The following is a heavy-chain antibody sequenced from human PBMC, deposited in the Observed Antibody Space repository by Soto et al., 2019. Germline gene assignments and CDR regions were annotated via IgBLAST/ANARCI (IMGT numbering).Heavy chain of an antibody. V-gene: IGHV4-59*01. D-gene: IGHD6-25*01. CDR1: GDSISSYY. J-gene: IGHJ5*02. CDR2: IYYSGST. CDR3: ARDSGAWFDP. Sequence: SETLSLTCTVSGDSISSYYWSWIRQPPGKGLEWIGYIYYSGSTNYNPSLKSRVTISVDTSKTQFSLKLSSVTAADTAVYYCARDSGAWFDPWGQGTLVTAPQ.